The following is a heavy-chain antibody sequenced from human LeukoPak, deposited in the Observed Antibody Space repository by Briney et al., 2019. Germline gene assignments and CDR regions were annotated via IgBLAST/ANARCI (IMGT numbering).Heavy chain of an antibody. CDR2: IYYSGST. Sequence: PSETLSLTCTVSGGSISSSSYYWGWIRQPPGKGLEWIGSIYYSGSTYYNPSLKSRVTIPVDTSKNQFSLKLSSVTAADTAVYYCARHETEMATAYFDYWGQGTLVTVSS. J-gene: IGHJ4*02. D-gene: IGHD5-24*01. V-gene: IGHV4-39*01. CDR3: ARHETEMATAYFDY. CDR1: GGSISSSSYY.